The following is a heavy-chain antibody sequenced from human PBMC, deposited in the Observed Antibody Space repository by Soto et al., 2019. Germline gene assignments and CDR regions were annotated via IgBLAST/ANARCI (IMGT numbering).Heavy chain of an antibody. CDR1: GGSISTAGYS. Sequence: SETLSLTCAVSGGSISTAGYSWNWIRQPPGKGLEWIGYIFHTGSTYYNPSLKSQVSISIDRSKNQFSLNLSSVTAADTAVYYCVREVRIGAYYFDSWGPGTLVTFSS. J-gene: IGHJ4*02. V-gene: IGHV4-30-2*01. D-gene: IGHD4-17*01. CDR3: VREVRIGAYYFDS. CDR2: IFHTGST.